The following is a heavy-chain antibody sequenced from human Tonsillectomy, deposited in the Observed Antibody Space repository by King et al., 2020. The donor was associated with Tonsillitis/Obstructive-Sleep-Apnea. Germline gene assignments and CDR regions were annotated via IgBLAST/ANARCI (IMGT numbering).Heavy chain of an antibody. J-gene: IGHJ3*02. Sequence: VQLVESGGGLVKPGGSLRLSCAASGFTFSNYNMNWVRQAPGKGLEWVSSISGSSSYIYDADSVKGRFTISRDNAKNSLYLQMNSLRAEDTAVYYCARDDGYSDFDIWGQGTMVTVSS. CDR1: GFTFSNYN. CDR3: ARDDGYSDFDI. V-gene: IGHV3-21*01. CDR2: ISGSSSYI. D-gene: IGHD5-24*01.